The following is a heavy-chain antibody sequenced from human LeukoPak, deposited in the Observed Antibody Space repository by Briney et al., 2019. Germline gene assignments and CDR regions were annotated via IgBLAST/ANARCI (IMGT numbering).Heavy chain of an antibody. CDR1: GYSFTSCW. J-gene: IGHJ6*03. CDR2: IYPGDSDT. D-gene: IGHD5-18*01. CDR3: ARVDTAMVGYYYYYMDV. V-gene: IGHV5-51*01. Sequence: GESLKISCKGSGYSFTSCWIGWVRQMPGKGLEWMGIIYPGDSDTRYSPSFQGQVTISADKSISTAYLQLSSLKASDTAMYYCARVDTAMVGYYYYYMDVWGKGTTVTVSS.